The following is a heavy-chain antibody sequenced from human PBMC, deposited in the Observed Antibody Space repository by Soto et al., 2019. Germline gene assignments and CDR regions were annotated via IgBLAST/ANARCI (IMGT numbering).Heavy chain of an antibody. Sequence: LPETLSLTCTVSGDSMNSYHWSWIRQPAGKGLEWIGHFHSSGSTNYNPSLKSRVTMSVDTSKNQFSLRLMSVTAADTAVYYCARDQGVAAAGIAWFDPWGQGSRVTVSS. CDR1: GDSMNSYH. V-gene: IGHV4-4*07. J-gene: IGHJ5*02. D-gene: IGHD6-13*01. CDR2: FHSSGST. CDR3: ARDQGVAAAGIAWFDP.